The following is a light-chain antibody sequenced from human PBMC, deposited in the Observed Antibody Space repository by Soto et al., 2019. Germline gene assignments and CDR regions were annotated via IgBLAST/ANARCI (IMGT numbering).Light chain of an antibody. CDR2: GAS. V-gene: IGKV3-15*01. J-gene: IGKJ4*01. CDR1: QSVNTN. CDR3: QQYKNWPPVT. Sequence: ETVMTQSPATLSVSLGERATLSCRTSQSVNTNLAWYEQKPGQAPRLLIYGASIRATGVPASLSCSGSVTDFTLTISSLQPEDLAVYFCQQYKNWPPVTFGGGTKVDIK.